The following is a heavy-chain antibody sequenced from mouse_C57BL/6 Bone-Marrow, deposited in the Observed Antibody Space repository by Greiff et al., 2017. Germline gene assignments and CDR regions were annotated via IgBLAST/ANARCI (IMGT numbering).Heavy chain of an antibody. V-gene: IGHV1-82*01. Sequence: QVQLQQSGPELVKPGASVKISCKASGYAFSSSWMNWVKQRPGKGLEWIGRIYPGDGDTNYNGKFKGKATLTADKSSSTAYMQLSSLTSEDSAVYFCARKGNYTWFAYWGQGTLVTASA. CDR1: GYAFSSSW. D-gene: IGHD2-12*01. J-gene: IGHJ3*01. CDR3: ARKGNYTWFAY. CDR2: IYPGDGDT.